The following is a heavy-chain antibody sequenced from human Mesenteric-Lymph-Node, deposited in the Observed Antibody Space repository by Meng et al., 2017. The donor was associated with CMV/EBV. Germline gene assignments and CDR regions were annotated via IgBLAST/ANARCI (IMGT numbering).Heavy chain of an antibody. J-gene: IGHJ4*02. CDR3: ARESEDRHDYGDYDFDY. V-gene: IGHV3-21*01. D-gene: IGHD4-17*01. Sequence: GGSLRLSCAASGFTFSSYSMNWVRQAPGKGLEWVSSISSSSSYIYYADSVKGRFTISRDNAKNSLYLQMNSLRAEDTAVYYCARESEDRHDYGDYDFDYWGQGTLVTVSS. CDR2: ISSSSSYI. CDR1: GFTFSSYS.